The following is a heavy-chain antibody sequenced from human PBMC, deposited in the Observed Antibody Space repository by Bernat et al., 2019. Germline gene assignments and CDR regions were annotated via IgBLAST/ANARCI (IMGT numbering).Heavy chain of an antibody. V-gene: IGHV3-15*07. CDR3: PTAPNIVVVTAIHNYYGMDV. Sequence: EVQLVESGGGLVKPGGSLRLSCAASGFTFSNAWMNWVRQAPGKGLEWVGRINSKTDGGTTDYAAPVKGRFTISRDDSKTTLYLQMNYLKIEDTAVYYCPTAPNIVVVTAIHNYYGMDVWGQGTTVTVSS. J-gene: IGHJ6*02. CDR2: INSKTDGGTT. D-gene: IGHD2-21*02. CDR1: GFTFSNAW.